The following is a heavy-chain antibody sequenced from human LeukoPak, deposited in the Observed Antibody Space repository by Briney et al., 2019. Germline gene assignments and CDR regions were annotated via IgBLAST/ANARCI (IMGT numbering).Heavy chain of an antibody. CDR2: INPNSGAT. J-gene: IGHJ4*02. V-gene: IGHV1-2*02. CDR1: GYAFAGQY. CDR3: ARAEGRISYFDS. D-gene: IGHD2/OR15-2a*01. Sequence: ASVKVSCKASGYAFAGQYMHWVRQAPGQGLEWMEWINPNSGATNYSPNFQGRVTMTRDTSITTAYMELSRLRSDDTAVYYCARAEGRISYFDSWGQGTLVTVSS.